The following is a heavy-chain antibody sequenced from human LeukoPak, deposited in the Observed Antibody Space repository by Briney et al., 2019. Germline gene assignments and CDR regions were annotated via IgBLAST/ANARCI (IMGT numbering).Heavy chain of an antibody. CDR3: ARAGYYYDSSGYYLDAYDY. V-gene: IGHV4-30-4*01. J-gene: IGHJ4*02. CDR1: GGSISSGDYY. Sequence: PSETLSLTCTVSGGSISSGDYYWSWIRQPPGKGLEWIGYIYYSGSTYYNPSLKSRVTISVDTSKNQFSLKLSSVTAADTAVYYCARAGYYYDSSGYYLDAYDYWGQGTLVTVSS. CDR2: IYYSGST. D-gene: IGHD3-22*01.